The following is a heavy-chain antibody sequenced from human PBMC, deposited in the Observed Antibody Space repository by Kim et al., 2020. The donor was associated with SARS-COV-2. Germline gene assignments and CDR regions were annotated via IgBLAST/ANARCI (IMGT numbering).Heavy chain of an antibody. D-gene: IGHD5-18*01. J-gene: IGHJ4*02. Sequence: GGSLRLSCAASGFTFSSYEMNWVRQAPGKGLEWVSYISSSGSTIYYADSVKGRFTISRDNAKNSLYLQMNSLRAEDTAVYYCARVGGYSYGWGTFDYWGQGTLVTVSS. CDR3: ARVGGYSYGWGTFDY. CDR1: GFTFSSYE. CDR2: ISSSGSTI. V-gene: IGHV3-48*03.